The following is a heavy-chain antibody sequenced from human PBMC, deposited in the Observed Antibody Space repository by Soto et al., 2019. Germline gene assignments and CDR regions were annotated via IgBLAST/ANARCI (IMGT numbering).Heavy chain of an antibody. CDR2: IMYSGYS. CDR1: GDSLTNYY. Sequence: QVQLQESGPGLLKPSETLSLTCTVSGDSLTNYYCSWFRQPPGKGLEWIGYIMYSGYSAYNLSLKGRVTMSMDTSKTQFSLMLESVTATDTAVYYCARHGFGPLHGLVDVWGQGTKVIVSS. CDR3: ARHGFGPLHGLVDV. J-gene: IGHJ6*02. D-gene: IGHD3-10*01. V-gene: IGHV4-59*08.